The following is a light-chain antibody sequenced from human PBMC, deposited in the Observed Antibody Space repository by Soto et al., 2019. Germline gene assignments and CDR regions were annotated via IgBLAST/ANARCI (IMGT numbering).Light chain of an antibody. CDR2: EVT. V-gene: IGLV2-8*01. CDR1: SSDLGAYNL. CDR3: SSYAGSNNVV. Sequence: QSVLTQPPSASGSPGQSVTISCTGTSSDLGAYNLVSWYQQHPGKSPKLLIYEVTKRPSGVPHRFSGSKSGNTASLTVSGLQAEDEGDYYCSSYAGSNNVVFGGGTKLTVL. J-gene: IGLJ3*02.